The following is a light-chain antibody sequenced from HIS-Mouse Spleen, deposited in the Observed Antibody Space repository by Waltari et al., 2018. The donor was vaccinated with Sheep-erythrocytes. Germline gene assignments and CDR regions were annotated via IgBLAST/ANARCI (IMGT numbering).Light chain of an antibody. CDR2: EVS. CDR1: SSDVGGYNY. Sequence: QSALTQPASVSGSPGQSITIPCTGTSSDVGGYNYGSWYQQHPGKAPKLMIYEVSNRPSGVSNRFSGSKSGNTASLTISGLQAEDEADYYCCSYAGSYNHVFATGTKVTVL. J-gene: IGLJ1*01. CDR3: CSYAGSYNHV. V-gene: IGLV2-14*01.